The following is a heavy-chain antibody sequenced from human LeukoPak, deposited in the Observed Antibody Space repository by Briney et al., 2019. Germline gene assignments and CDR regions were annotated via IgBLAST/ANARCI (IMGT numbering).Heavy chain of an antibody. Sequence: RASVKVSCKASGYTFIGYYMYWVRQAPGQGLECMGWISPNSGDTNYAQKFQGRVTMTRDTSINTAYMELSRLESDDTAVYFCARDLRTSSWFPNCDFWGQGTLVTVSS. V-gene: IGHV1-2*02. CDR3: ARDLRTSSWFPNCDF. CDR1: GYTFIGYY. D-gene: IGHD6-13*01. J-gene: IGHJ4*02. CDR2: ISPNSGDT.